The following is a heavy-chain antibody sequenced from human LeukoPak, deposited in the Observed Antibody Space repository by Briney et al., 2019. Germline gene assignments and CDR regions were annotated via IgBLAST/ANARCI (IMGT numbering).Heavy chain of an antibody. CDR2: INLHTGGA. CDR1: GYTFTDYF. CDR3: ARDFLGRTNGGSNYFGMDV. V-gene: IGHV1-2*04. Sequence: ASVKVSCKSSGYTFTDYFLHWVRQAPGQGLEWMGCINLHTGGAHYAQKLQDWVSLTRDTSIDTAFMELSSLRSDATAIYYCARDFLGRTNGGSNYFGMDVWGQGTTVTVSS. J-gene: IGHJ6*02. D-gene: IGHD2-8*01.